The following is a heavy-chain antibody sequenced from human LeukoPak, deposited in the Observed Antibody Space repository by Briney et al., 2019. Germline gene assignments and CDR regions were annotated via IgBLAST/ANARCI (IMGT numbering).Heavy chain of an antibody. CDR2: FDPEDGET. D-gene: IGHD3-10*01. CDR1: GYTLTELS. V-gene: IGHV1-24*01. CDR3: ARDFAGTRKWEAFDI. J-gene: IGHJ3*02. Sequence: ASVKVSCKVSGYTLTELSMHWVRQAPGKGLEWMGGFDPEDGETIYAQKFQGRVTMTEDTSTDTAYMELSSLRSEDTAVYYCARDFAGTRKWEAFDIWGQGTMVTVSS.